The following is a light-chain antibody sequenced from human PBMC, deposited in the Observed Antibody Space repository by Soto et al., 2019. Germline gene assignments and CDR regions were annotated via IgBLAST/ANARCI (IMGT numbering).Light chain of an antibody. Sequence: DIQMTQSPSSVSASVGDRVTITCRASQGISTWLAWYQQKPGQAPKLLIYAASSLQSGVASRFSGSGSGTDFPLTISSLQPEDFATYYFLQSDSCPHTFGPGPKLHIK. V-gene: IGKV1-12*01. CDR2: AAS. CDR3: LQSDSCPHT. J-gene: IGKJ2*01. CDR1: QGISTW.